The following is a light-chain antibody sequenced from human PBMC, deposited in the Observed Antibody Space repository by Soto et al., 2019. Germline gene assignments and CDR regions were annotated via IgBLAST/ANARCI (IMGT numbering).Light chain of an antibody. Sequence: QSVLTQPASVSGSPGQSITISCTGTSSDVGSYNLVSWYQQHPGKAPKLMIYEVSKRPSGVSNRFSGSKSGNTASLTISGLQAEDEADYYCCSYAGSSTPXYVFGTGTKVTV. CDR2: EVS. CDR1: SSDVGSYNL. CDR3: CSYAGSSTPXYV. J-gene: IGLJ1*01. V-gene: IGLV2-23*02.